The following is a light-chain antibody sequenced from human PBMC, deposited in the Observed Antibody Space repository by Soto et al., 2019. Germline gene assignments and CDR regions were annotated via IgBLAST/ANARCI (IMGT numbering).Light chain of an antibody. CDR3: QQYGSSPQT. CDR2: DAY. V-gene: IGKV3-20*01. Sequence: EVVLTQSPVTLSLSPGERATLSCRASQSFRGLLAWYQQKPGQAPRLLIYDAYNRATGIPPRFSGSVSGTDFTLTISRLEPEDFAVYYCQQYGSSPQTCGQGTKVHI. J-gene: IGKJ1*01. CDR1: QSFRGL.